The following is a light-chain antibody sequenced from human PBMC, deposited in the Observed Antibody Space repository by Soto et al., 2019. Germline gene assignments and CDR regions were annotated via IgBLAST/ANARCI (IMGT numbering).Light chain of an antibody. Sequence: EIMMTQSPGTLSLSPGETATLSCRASQSVGNNVAWYQQKPGQAPRLLMYYASTRATGIPARFSGSGSGTEFTLTITSLQSEDFALYCCQQYNDWPPITFGRGTRLEIK. CDR3: QQYNDWPPIT. CDR1: QSVGNN. J-gene: IGKJ5*01. V-gene: IGKV3-15*01. CDR2: YAS.